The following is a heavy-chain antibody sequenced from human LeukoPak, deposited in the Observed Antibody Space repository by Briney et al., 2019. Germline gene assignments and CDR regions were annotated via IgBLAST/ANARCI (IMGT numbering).Heavy chain of an antibody. CDR2: IYSGGIT. CDR1: GFTVSTNY. V-gene: IGHV3-66*04. J-gene: IGHJ4*02. D-gene: IGHD2-21*01. Sequence: GGSLRLSCAASGFTVSTNYMSWVRQAPGKGLEWVSVIYSGGITYYAASVKGRFTISRDNSRNTLSLQMNSLRAEDTAVYYCARHSGGDSYGYYFDYWGQGTLVTVSS. CDR3: ARHSGGDSYGYYFDY.